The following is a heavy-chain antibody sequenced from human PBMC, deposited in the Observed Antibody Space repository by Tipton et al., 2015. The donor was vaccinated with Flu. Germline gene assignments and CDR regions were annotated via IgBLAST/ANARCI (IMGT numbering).Heavy chain of an antibody. J-gene: IGHJ4*02. CDR1: GGSISNYY. D-gene: IGHD1-26*01. Sequence: TLSLTCTVSGGSISNYYWSWIRQPPGKGLEWIGYIYYTAATNYNPSLKSRVTISVDTSKNQCSLKLSSVTAADTAVYYCARVDLSGSYTADYWGQGTLVTVSS. CDR3: ARVDLSGSYTADY. CDR2: IYYTAAT. V-gene: IGHV4-59*08.